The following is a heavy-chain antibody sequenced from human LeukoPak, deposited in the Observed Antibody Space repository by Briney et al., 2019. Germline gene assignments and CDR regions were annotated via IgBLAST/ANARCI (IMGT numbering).Heavy chain of an antibody. Sequence: KPGASVKVSCKASGYTFTGYYMHWVRQAPGQGLEWMGWINPNSGGTNYAQKFQGRVTMTRDTSISTAYMELSRLRSDDTAVYYCARQQIERYCSSTSCYTLEPAQTPYGMDVWGQGTTVTVSS. CDR1: GYTFTGYY. V-gene: IGHV1-2*02. J-gene: IGHJ6*02. CDR3: ARQQIERYCSSTSCYTLEPAQTPYGMDV. CDR2: INPNSGGT. D-gene: IGHD2-2*02.